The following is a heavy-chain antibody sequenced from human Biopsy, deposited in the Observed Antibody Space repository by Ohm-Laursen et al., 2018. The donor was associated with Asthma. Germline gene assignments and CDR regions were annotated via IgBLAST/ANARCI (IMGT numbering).Heavy chain of an antibody. CDR1: GFTFSSYS. D-gene: IGHD2-21*01. CDR3: VKDHSAGYYYFDD. CDR2: IATDGSNK. V-gene: IGHV3-64D*08. J-gene: IGHJ4*02. Sequence: SLRLSCSASGFTFSSYSMHWVRQAPGRGPEYVSFIATDGSNKFYAESVKGRFTVSRDNSKHTLYLHMTGLRADDTGVYYCVKDHSAGYYYFDDWGQGAQVTVSS.